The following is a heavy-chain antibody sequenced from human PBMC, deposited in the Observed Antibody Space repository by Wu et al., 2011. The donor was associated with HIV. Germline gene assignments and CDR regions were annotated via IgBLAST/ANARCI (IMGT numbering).Heavy chain of an antibody. Sequence: QVQLVQSGAEVKKPGSSVKVCRASADRFSNYGVIWVRQAPGQGLEWMGGFIPIFGTANYAQKFQGRIGITMEDSTNTAYMSLSGLKFQDTAIYFCARVEDLDGYPTSSNGYFLHWGQGTLITVSS. D-gene: IGHD3-22*01. CDR1: ADRFSNYG. CDR2: FIPIFGTA. CDR3: ARVEDLDGYPTSSNGYFLH. J-gene: IGHJ1*01. V-gene: IGHV1-69*05.